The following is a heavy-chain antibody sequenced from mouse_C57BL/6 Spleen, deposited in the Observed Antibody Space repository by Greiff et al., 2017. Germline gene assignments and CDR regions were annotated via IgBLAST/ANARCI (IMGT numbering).Heavy chain of an antibody. Sequence: EVKLVESGGGLVKPGGSLKLSCAASGFTFSSYAMSWVRQTPEKRLEWVATISDGGSYTYYPDNVKGRFTISRDNAKNNLYLQMSHLKSEDTAMYYCARDQGNYDYDGGAFAYWGQGTLVTVSA. CDR3: ARDQGNYDYDGGAFAY. CDR1: GFTFSSYA. V-gene: IGHV5-4*01. D-gene: IGHD2-4*01. CDR2: ISDGGSYT. J-gene: IGHJ3*01.